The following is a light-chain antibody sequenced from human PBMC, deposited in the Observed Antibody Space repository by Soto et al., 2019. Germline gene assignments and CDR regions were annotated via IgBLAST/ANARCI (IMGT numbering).Light chain of an antibody. CDR2: AAS. CDR1: QGISSW. Sequence: DIQMTQSPSSVSASVGDRVTITCRASQGISSWLAWYQHKPGKAPKLLIYAASSLQSGVPSRFSGSGSGTDFTLAISCLQPEDFATYYCQQTNSFPLTCGGGTKVEIK. J-gene: IGKJ4*01. CDR3: QQTNSFPLT. V-gene: IGKV1-12*01.